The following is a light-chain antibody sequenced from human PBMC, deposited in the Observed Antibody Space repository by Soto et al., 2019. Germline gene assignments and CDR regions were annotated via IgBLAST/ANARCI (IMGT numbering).Light chain of an antibody. J-gene: IGKJ2*01. CDR2: WAS. Sequence: DIVMTQSPDSLAVSLGERATINCKSSQNLLYSSNNKDYFAWYQQRPGQPPKLLIYWASTRESGVPDRFSGRGAWSDFTLTIDSLQAEDVAVYYCQQYYLTPYTFGQGTKLEIK. V-gene: IGKV4-1*01. CDR3: QQYYLTPYT. CDR1: QNLLYSSNNKDY.